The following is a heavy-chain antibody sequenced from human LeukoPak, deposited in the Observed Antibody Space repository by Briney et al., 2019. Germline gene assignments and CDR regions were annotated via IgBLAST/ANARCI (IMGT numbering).Heavy chain of an antibody. CDR2: INWNGGST. D-gene: IGHD3-16*01. V-gene: IGHV3-20*04. Sequence: SPGGSLRLSCAASGFTFDDYGMSWVRQAPGKGLEWVSGINWNGGSTGYADSVKGRFTISRDNAKNSLYLQMNSLRAEDTALYYCARVGYGFTFGGVSPPDYWGQGTLVTVSS. CDR1: GFTFDDYG. CDR3: ARVGYGFTFGGVSPPDY. J-gene: IGHJ4*02.